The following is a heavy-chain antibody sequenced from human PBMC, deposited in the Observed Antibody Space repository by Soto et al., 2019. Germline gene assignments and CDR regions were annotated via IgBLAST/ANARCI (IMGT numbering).Heavy chain of an antibody. J-gene: IGHJ4*02. CDR2: ILSKAGNYAT. CDR3: IRGGSPYYYDY. CDR1: GFILRGPA. Sequence: EVQLVESGGGLVQPGGSLKLSCAASGFILRGPALHWVRQASGKGLEWVGRILSKAGNYATAYPASMKGRFTISRDDSENTAFLQMNSLKTEDTAVYYCIRGGSPYYYDYWGQGTLVAVSS. V-gene: IGHV3-73*01.